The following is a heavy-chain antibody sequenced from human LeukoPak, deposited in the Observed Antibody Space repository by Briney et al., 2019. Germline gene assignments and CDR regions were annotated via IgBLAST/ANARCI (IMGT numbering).Heavy chain of an antibody. Sequence: PGGSLRLSCAASGFTFSSYAMSWVRQAPGKGLEWVSAISGSGVSTYYADSVKGRFTISRDNSKNTLYLQMNSLRAEDTAVYYCAKDSGYYDILTGYPGGDWFDPWGQGTLVTVSS. D-gene: IGHD3-9*01. CDR1: GFTFSSYA. CDR3: AKDSGYYDILTGYPGGDWFDP. V-gene: IGHV3-23*01. J-gene: IGHJ5*02. CDR2: ISGSGVST.